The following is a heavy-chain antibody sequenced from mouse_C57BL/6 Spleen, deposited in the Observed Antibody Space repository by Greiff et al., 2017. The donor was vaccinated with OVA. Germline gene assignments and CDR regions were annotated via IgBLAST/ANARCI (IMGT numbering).Heavy chain of an antibody. V-gene: IGHV1-76*01. Sequence: QVQLQQSGAELVRPGASVKLSCKASGYTFTDYYINWVKQRPGQGLEWIARIYPGSGNTYYNEKFKGKATLTAEKSSSTAYMQLSSLTSEDSAVYFCARSLYGNYVDYWGQGTTLTVSS. CDR3: ARSLYGNYVDY. CDR2: IYPGSGNT. J-gene: IGHJ2*01. CDR1: GYTFTDYY. D-gene: IGHD2-1*01.